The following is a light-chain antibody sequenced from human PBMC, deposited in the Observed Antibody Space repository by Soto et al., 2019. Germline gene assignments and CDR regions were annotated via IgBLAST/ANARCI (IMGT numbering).Light chain of an antibody. CDR2: ATS. Sequence: EMVMTQSPATLSVSPGERATLSCRASQSVNGNLAWYQQKPGQAPRLLIFATSARATDIPARFSGSGSGTEYILTINTLQSEDFGVYYCQQYHNWPPAFGQGTKVDIK. CDR1: QSVNGN. J-gene: IGKJ1*01. V-gene: IGKV3-15*01. CDR3: QQYHNWPPA.